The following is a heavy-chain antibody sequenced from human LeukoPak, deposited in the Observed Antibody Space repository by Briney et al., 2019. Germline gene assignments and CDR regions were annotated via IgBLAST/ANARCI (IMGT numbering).Heavy chain of an antibody. D-gene: IGHD6-19*01. J-gene: IGHJ4*02. CDR3: AREEGSGCYDY. V-gene: IGHV1-2*02. CDR2: INPNSGGT. CDR1: GYTFTAYY. Sequence: ASGKVSCKVSGYTFTAYYMHWVRQAPGQGLEWMGWINPNSGGTNYAQKFQGRVTMTRDTSISTAYMELSRLRSDDTAVYYCAREEGSGCYDYWGQGTMVTVSS.